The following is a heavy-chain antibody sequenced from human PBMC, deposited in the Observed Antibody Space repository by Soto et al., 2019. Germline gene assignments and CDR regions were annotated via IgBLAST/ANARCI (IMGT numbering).Heavy chain of an antibody. V-gene: IGHV1-46*01. CDR2: INPSGGST. J-gene: IGHJ4*02. Sequence: ASVKVSCKASGYTFTSYYMHWVRQAPGQGLEWMGIINPSGGSTSYAQKFQGRVTMTRDTSTSTVYMELSSLRSEDTVVYYCARDNSLNGFDYWGQGTLVTVSS. D-gene: IGHD5-18*01. CDR1: GYTFTSYY. CDR3: ARDNSLNGFDY.